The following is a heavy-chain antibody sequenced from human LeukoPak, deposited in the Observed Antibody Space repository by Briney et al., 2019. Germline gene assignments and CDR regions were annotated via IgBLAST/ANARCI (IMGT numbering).Heavy chain of an antibody. Sequence: ASVKVSCKASGGTFSSYAISWVRQALGHGLEWMGRIIPIFGTANYAQKFQGRVTITTDESTSTAYMELSSVRSEDTAVYYCFIDSGWFGESSPFDYWGQGTLVTVSS. CDR3: FIDSGWFGESSPFDY. V-gene: IGHV1-69*05. D-gene: IGHD3-10*01. CDR2: IIPIFGTA. J-gene: IGHJ4*02. CDR1: GGTFSSYA.